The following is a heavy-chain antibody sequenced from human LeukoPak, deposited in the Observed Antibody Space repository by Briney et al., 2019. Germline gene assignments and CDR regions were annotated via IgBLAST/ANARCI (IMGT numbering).Heavy chain of an antibody. CDR3: AKALASIAVAGTDY. CDR2: ISGSGGST. Sequence: HSGGSLRLSCAASGFTFSSYAMSWVRQAPGKGLEWVSAISGSGGSTYYADSVKGRFTISRDNSKNTLYLQMNSLRAEDTAVYYCAKALASIAVAGTDYWGQGTLVTVSS. V-gene: IGHV3-23*01. CDR1: GFTFSSYA. D-gene: IGHD6-19*01. J-gene: IGHJ4*02.